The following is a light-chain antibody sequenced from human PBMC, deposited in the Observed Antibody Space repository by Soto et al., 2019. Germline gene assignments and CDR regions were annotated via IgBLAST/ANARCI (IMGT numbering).Light chain of an antibody. CDR2: AAS. CDR1: QGISSY. Sequence: AIRMTQSPSSFSASTGDRVTITCRASQGISSYLAWYQQKPGKAPKLLIYAASTLQSGVPSRFSGSGSGTDXTLTISCLQSEDFATYYCQQYYSYPYTFGQGTKLEIK. J-gene: IGKJ2*01. V-gene: IGKV1-8*01. CDR3: QQYYSYPYT.